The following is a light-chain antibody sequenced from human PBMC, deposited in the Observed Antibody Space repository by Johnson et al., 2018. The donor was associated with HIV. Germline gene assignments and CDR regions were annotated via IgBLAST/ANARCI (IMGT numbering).Light chain of an antibody. CDR2: ENN. V-gene: IGLV1-51*02. Sequence: QSVLTQPPSVSAAPGQKVTISCSGSSSNIGNNYVSWYQQLPGTAPKLLIYENNKRPSGIPDRFSGSKSGTSATLDITGLQTGDEADYYCGTWDSSLSAGVFGTGTNVTVL. CDR1: SSNIGNNY. J-gene: IGLJ1*01. CDR3: GTWDSSLSAGV.